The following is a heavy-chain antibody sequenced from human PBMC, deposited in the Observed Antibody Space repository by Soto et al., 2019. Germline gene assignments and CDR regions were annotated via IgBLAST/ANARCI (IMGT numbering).Heavy chain of an antibody. J-gene: IGHJ6*02. CDR1: GGTFSSYA. CDR3: ARGKYYDFWSGPGYYYYGMEV. D-gene: IGHD3-3*01. Sequence: SVKVSCKASGGTFSSYAISWVRQAPGQGLEWMGGIIPIFGTANYAQKFQGRVTITADESTSTAYMELSSLRSEDTAVYYCARGKYYDFWSGPGYYYYGMEVWGQGTTVTVSS. CDR2: IIPIFGTA. V-gene: IGHV1-69*13.